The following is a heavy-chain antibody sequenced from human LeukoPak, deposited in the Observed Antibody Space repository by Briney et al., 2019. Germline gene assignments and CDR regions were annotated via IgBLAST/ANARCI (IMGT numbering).Heavy chain of an antibody. CDR2: ICTGGST. CDR3: VRDSYGTS. J-gene: IGHJ5*02. D-gene: IGHD3-16*01. V-gene: IGHV3-66*01. Sequence: GGSLRLSCAASGFTVSSSYMSWVRQAPGKGLEWVSIICTGGSTYYADSVKGRFTISRDNSKNTLYLQMNSLRDEDTAVYYCVRDSYGTSWGQGTLVTVSS. CDR1: GFTVSSSY.